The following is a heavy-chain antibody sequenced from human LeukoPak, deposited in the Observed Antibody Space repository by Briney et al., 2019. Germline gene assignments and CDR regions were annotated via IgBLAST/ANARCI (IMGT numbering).Heavy chain of an antibody. CDR3: ARSYYYDSSGYYSSWYYFDY. D-gene: IGHD3-22*01. V-gene: IGHV3-30*02. CDR1: GFTFSTYG. CDR2: IHSDGSNK. Sequence: GGSLRLSCAASGFTFSTYGMHWVRQAPGKGLEWVAFIHSDGSNKWYADSVKGRITISRDESKNTLYLQMNSLRVEDTAVYYCARSYYYDSSGYYSSWYYFDYWGQGTLVTVSS. J-gene: IGHJ4*02.